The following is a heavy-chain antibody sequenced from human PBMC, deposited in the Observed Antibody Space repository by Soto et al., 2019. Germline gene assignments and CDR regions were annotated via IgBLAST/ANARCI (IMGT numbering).Heavy chain of an antibody. D-gene: IGHD3-10*01. CDR3: AREFRGDYYGSGEIYYFDY. Sequence: SETLSLTCTVSGGSISSGGYYWSWIRQHPGKGLEWIGYIYYSGSTYYNPSLKSRVTISVDTSKNQFSLKLSSVTAADTAVYYCAREFRGDYYGSGEIYYFDYWGQGTLVTVSS. CDR1: GGSISSGGYY. V-gene: IGHV4-31*03. J-gene: IGHJ4*02. CDR2: IYYSGST.